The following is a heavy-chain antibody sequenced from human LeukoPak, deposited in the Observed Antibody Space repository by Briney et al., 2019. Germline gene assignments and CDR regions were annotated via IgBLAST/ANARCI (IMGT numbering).Heavy chain of an antibody. CDR1: GFTFSDYY. CDR2: ISNTGSAI. V-gene: IGHV3-11*01. D-gene: IGHD2-8*01. CDR3: ARDKQWGMLWDH. J-gene: IGHJ1*01. Sequence: KPGGSLRLSCAASGFTFSDYYMSWIRQAPGKGLEWLSYISNTGSAIHYANSVKGRFTISRDNAKNSLYLQMNSLRADDTAVYYCARDKQWGMLWDHWGQGALVTVSS.